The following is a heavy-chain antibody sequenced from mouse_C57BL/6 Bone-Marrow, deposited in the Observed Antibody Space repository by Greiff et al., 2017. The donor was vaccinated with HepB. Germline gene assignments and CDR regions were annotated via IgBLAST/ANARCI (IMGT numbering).Heavy chain of an antibody. CDR3: ARSNWDYAMDY. D-gene: IGHD4-1*01. Sequence: EVKLMESGGGLVQPGGSLSLSCAASGFTFTDYYMSWVRQPPGKALEWLGFIRNKANGYTTEYSASVKGRFTISRDNSQSILYLQMNALRAEDSATYDCARSNWDYAMDYWGQGTSVTVSS. CDR1: GFTFTDYY. V-gene: IGHV7-3*01. CDR2: IRNKANGYTT. J-gene: IGHJ4*01.